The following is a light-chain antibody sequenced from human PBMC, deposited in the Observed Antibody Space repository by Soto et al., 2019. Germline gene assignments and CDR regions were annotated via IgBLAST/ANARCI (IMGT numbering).Light chain of an antibody. CDR1: SSNIGNYY. CDR2: RNN. Sequence: QSVLTQSPSASGTPGQRVTISCSGSSSNIGNYYVYWYQQLPGTAPKLLMYRNNQRPSGVPDRFSGSKSGTSASLAISGLRSEDEAGYYCAAWDDSLSGPVFGGGTKLTVL. J-gene: IGLJ2*01. V-gene: IGLV1-47*01. CDR3: AAWDDSLSGPV.